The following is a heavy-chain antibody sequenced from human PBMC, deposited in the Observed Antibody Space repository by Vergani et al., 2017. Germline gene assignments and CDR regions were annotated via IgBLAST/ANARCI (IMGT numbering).Heavy chain of an antibody. CDR2: ISSSSSTI. J-gene: IGHJ4*02. CDR3: ARELRYSGYDLYYFDY. V-gene: IGHV3-48*01. CDR1: GFTFSSYA. Sequence: EVQLLESGGGLVQPGGSLRLSCAASGFTFSSYAMSWVRQAPGKGLEWVSYISSSSSTIYYADSVKGRFTISRDNAKNSLYLQMNSLRAEDTAVYYCARELRYSGYDLYYFDYWGQGTLVTVSS. D-gene: IGHD5-12*01.